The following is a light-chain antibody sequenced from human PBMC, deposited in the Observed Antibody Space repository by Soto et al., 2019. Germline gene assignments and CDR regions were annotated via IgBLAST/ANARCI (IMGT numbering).Light chain of an antibody. V-gene: IGKV1-39*01. J-gene: IGKJ2*01. Sequence: DIQLTQSPSSLSASVGDRVTITCRASQSISNYLNWYQQKPGKAPKVLIYAASSLQSGVPSSFSGSGSGTDFTLTISSLQPEDFATYYCQQFYSTPYTFGQGTKLEIK. CDR2: AAS. CDR3: QQFYSTPYT. CDR1: QSISNY.